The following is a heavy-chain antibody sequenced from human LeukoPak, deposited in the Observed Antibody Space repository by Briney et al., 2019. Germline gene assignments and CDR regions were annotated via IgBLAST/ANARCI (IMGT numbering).Heavy chain of an antibody. J-gene: IGHJ6*02. CDR1: GYTFTSYY. CDR2: INPSGGST. V-gene: IGHV1-46*01. Sequence: ASVKVSCKASGYTFTSYYMHWVRQAPGQGLEWMGIINPSGGSTSYAQKFQGRVTMTRDTSTSTVYMELSSLRSEDTAVYYCARDPLSRRITMIASESPRSGMDVWGQGTTVTVSS. CDR3: ARDPLSRRITMIASESPRSGMDV. D-gene: IGHD3-22*01.